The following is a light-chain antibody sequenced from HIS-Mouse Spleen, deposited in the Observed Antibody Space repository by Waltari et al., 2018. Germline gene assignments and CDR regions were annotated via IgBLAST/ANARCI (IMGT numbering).Light chain of an antibody. V-gene: IGLV2-11*01. CDR2: DVS. Sequence: QSALTQPRSVSGSPGQSVTISCTGTSSDVVGYNYVSWYPQPTGKAPKLMIYDVSKRPSGVPDRFSGSKSGNTASLTISGLQAEDEADYYCCSYAGSYTLVFGGGTKLTVL. CDR1: SSDVVGYNY. CDR3: CSYAGSYTLV. J-gene: IGLJ2*01.